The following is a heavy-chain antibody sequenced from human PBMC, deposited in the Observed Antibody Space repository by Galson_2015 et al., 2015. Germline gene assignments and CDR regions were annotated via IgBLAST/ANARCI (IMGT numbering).Heavy chain of an antibody. D-gene: IGHD6-6*01. Sequence: SLRLSCAASGFTFSSYAMNWVRQAPGKGLEWVSGIRGSGGSTYYADSVKGRFTISRDNSKNTLYLQMNSLRAEDTAVYYCARGQQLGPYYYYYYMDVWGKGTTVTVSS. CDR1: GFTFSSYA. CDR2: IRGSGGST. CDR3: ARGQQLGPYYYYYYMDV. J-gene: IGHJ6*03. V-gene: IGHV3-23*01.